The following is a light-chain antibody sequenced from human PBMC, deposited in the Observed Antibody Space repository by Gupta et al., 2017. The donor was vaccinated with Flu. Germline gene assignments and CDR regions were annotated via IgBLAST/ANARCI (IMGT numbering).Light chain of an antibody. Sequence: EIVLPQSPGSLSVSPGERATLSCRASQSVSSTYVAWYQQRPGQAPRLLIYGTSTRATGIPDRFSGSGSGTDFTLTISRLEPEDFAVYYCQHYSSSRTFGQGTRVEIK. CDR3: QHYSSSRT. CDR1: QSVSSTY. CDR2: GTS. V-gene: IGKV3-20*01. J-gene: IGKJ1*01.